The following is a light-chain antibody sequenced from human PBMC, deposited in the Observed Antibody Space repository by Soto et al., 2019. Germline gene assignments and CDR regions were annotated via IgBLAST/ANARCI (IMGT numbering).Light chain of an antibody. CDR1: SSDVGGYNY. CDR2: DVS. Sequence: QSALTQPASVSGSPGQSITISCTGTSSDVGGYNYVSWYQQHTGKAPKLMIYDVSNRPSGVSNRFSGSKSDNTASLTISGLQAEDEADYYCSSYRSSSTVFGTGTKLTVL. CDR3: SSYRSSSTV. J-gene: IGLJ1*01. V-gene: IGLV2-14*01.